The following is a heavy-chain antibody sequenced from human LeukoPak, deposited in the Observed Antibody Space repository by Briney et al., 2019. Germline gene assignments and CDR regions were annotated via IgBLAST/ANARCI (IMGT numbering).Heavy chain of an antibody. V-gene: IGHV4-39*07. J-gene: IGHJ4*02. CDR2: IYYSGST. CDR3: ARVQRISGSYGYYFDY. Sequence: SETLSLTCTVSGGSISSSRYFWGWISQPPGKALAWIGSIYYSGSTYYNPSLKSRITISVDTSKNQFSLKLSSVTAADTAVYYCARVQRISGSYGYYFDYWGQGTLVTVSS. CDR1: GGSISSSRYF. D-gene: IGHD1-26*01.